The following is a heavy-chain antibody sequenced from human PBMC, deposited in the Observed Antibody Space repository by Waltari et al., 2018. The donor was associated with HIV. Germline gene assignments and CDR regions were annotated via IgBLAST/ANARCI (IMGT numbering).Heavy chain of an antibody. V-gene: IGHV1-69*01. CDR1: GGPFSSDA. CDR3: ARVGRIAVAHEGWFDP. J-gene: IGHJ5*02. CDR2: TIPISGTA. Sequence: QAQLVQSGPGVQKPRSRVKVCCKASGGPFSSDATSWLRQAPGQGLGWRGGTIPISGTANNAQNFQGRVTITADEAASTEYMELSSLRAEVTAVYDCARVGRIAVAHEGWFDPWGQGTLVTVSS. D-gene: IGHD6-19*01.